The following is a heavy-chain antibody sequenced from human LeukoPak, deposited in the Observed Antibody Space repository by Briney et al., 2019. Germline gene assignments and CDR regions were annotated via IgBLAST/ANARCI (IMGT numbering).Heavy chain of an antibody. CDR1: GFTFSTYW. CDR2: IKVDGSEE. V-gene: IGHV3-7*01. CDR3: ARDFDC. Sequence: TGGSLRLSFAASGFTFSTYWMSWVRQAPGKGLEWVANIKVDGSEEYYVDSVKGRFTISRDNAKSSLFLQMNSLRAEDTAVYYCARDFDCWGQGTLVTVSS. J-gene: IGHJ4*02.